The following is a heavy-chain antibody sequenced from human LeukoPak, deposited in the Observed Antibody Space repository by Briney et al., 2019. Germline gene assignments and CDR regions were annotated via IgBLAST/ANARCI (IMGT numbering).Heavy chain of an antibody. D-gene: IGHD3-3*02. V-gene: IGHV3-7*05. J-gene: IGHJ4*02. CDR2: IKQDRSDK. CDR3: ARDSILTTRAGDY. CDR1: RFTFSTYW. Sequence: GGSMRLSWPVSRFTFSTYWMNWNSPAPGKVTEWVDNIKQDRSDKYYVASVKGRFTISRDNAKNSLYLQMNSLRVEDTAVYYCARDSILTTRAGDYWGQGTLVTVSS.